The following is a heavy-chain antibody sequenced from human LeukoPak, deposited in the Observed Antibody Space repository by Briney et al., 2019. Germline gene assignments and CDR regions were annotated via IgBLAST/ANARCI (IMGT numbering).Heavy chain of an antibody. CDR2: ISGSGGST. CDR1: GFTFSSYA. D-gene: IGHD3-10*01. Sequence: PGGSLRLSCAASGFTFSSYAMSWVRQAPGKGLEWVSAISGSGGSTYYADSVKGRFTIPRDNSKNTLYLQMNSLRAEDTAVYYCAKVDGSGSLRYFQHWGQGTLVTVSS. V-gene: IGHV3-23*01. CDR3: AKVDGSGSLRYFQH. J-gene: IGHJ1*01.